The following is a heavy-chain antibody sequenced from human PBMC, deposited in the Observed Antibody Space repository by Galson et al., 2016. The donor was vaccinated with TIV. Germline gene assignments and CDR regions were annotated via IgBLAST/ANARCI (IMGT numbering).Heavy chain of an antibody. J-gene: IGHJ3*02. D-gene: IGHD2-15*01. Sequence: TLSLPCTVSGGSIKSGGYFWSWIRQHPGKALEWIGYIHSSGSTFYNPSLRSRVTISLDTSRDNFSLRLNSVTAADTAVYYCARRSRGFDAFDIWGPGTLVTVSP. V-gene: IGHV4-31*03. CDR3: ARRSRGFDAFDI. CDR2: IHSSGST. CDR1: GGSIKSGGYF.